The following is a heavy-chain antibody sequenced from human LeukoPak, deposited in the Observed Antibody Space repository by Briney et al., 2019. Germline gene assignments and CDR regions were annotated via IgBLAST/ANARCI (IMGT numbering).Heavy chain of an antibody. CDR1: GGAINSNSYY. Sequence: PSETLSLTCTVSGGAINSNSYYWGWIRQPPGKGLEWIGNIYYNGRTYYNPSLKSRVTISADTSKNQFSLKLGSVTAADTALYYCARREISGLDYWGQGTMVTVSS. CDR2: IYYNGRT. CDR3: ARREISGLDY. D-gene: IGHD2-15*01. V-gene: IGHV4-39*01. J-gene: IGHJ4*02.